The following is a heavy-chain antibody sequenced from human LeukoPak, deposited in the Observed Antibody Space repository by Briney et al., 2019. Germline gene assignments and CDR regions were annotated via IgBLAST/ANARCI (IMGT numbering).Heavy chain of an antibody. D-gene: IGHD2-21*02. CDR2: IYYSGST. V-gene: IGHV4-59*01. CDR3: ARAVVVVTGAGWFDP. Sequence: PSETLSLTCTVSGGSICPYYWSWIRQPPGKGLEWIGYIYYSGSTNYNPSLKSRVTLSVDTSKNQFSLKLSSVTAADTAVYYCARAVVVVTGAGWFDPWGQGTLVTVSS. J-gene: IGHJ5*02. CDR1: GGSICPYY.